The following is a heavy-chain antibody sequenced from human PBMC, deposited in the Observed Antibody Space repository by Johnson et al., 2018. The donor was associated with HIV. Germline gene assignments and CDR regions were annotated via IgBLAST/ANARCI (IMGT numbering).Heavy chain of an antibody. J-gene: IGHJ3*02. CDR1: RFTFNNYG. CDR2: IWYDGSNK. V-gene: IGHV3-33*06. CDR3: AKLFLTTDAVDI. Sequence: QVQLVESGGGVVQPGGSLRLTCAASRFTFNNYGMHWVRQAPGKGLEWVAVIWYDGSNKYSADSVKGRFTISRDNSKNTLYLQMNSLRDEDTAVYYCAKLFLTTDAVDIWGQGTMVTVSS. D-gene: IGHD3-22*01.